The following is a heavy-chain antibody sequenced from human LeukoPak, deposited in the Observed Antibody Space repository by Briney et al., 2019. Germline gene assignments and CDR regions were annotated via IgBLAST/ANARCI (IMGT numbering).Heavy chain of an antibody. V-gene: IGHV3-7*01. J-gene: IGHJ4*02. CDR2: INQDGSDK. Sequence: PGGSLRLSCAASGFTFSTYWMSWVRQAPGKGLEWVANINQDGSDKYYVDSVKGRFTISRDNAKNSLYLQMNSLRAEDTAVYYCARALPLVVPAIDYWGQGTLVTVSS. CDR3: ARALPLVVPAIDY. CDR1: GFTFSTYW. D-gene: IGHD2-2*01.